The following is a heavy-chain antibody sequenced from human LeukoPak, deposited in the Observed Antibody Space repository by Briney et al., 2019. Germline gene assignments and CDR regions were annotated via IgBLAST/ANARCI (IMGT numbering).Heavy chain of an antibody. Sequence: SGTLSLTCTVSGGSISNFHWSWLRQPPGTGLEWIGYIEYSGGTTYNSSLKSRVTISVDTSKNQFSLKLSSVTAADTAVYYCARVKYSAGSTSSWFDPWGQGTPVAVSS. CDR3: ARVKYSAGSTSSWFDP. CDR1: GGSISNFH. V-gene: IGHV4-59*08. D-gene: IGHD3-10*01. J-gene: IGHJ5*02. CDR2: IEYSGGT.